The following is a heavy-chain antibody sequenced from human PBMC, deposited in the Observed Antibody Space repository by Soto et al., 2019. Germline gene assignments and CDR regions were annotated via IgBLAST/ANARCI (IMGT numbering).Heavy chain of an antibody. D-gene: IGHD5-18*01. CDR2: IYYSGST. Sequence: SEILSLTCTVSGGSISSGDYYWSWIRQPPGKGLEWIGYIYYSGSTYYNPSLKSRLTISVDTSKNQFSLKLSSVTAADTAVYYCASSRYGYIFYDYWGQGTLVTVSS. CDR1: GGSISSGDYY. V-gene: IGHV4-30-4*01. J-gene: IGHJ4*02. CDR3: ASSRYGYIFYDY.